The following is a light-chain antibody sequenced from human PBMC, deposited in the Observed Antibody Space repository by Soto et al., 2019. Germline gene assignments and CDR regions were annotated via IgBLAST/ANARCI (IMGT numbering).Light chain of an antibody. V-gene: IGLV4-69*01. J-gene: IGLJ3*02. CDR2: INTDGSH. Sequence: QLVLTQSPSASASLGASVKLTCILSSGHRSYAIAWHQQQPETGPRYLMKINTDGSHSKGDGIPDRFSGSSSGAERYLTISSLQSEDEADYYCQTWGTGFQVFGGGTKLTVL. CDR1: SGHRSYA. CDR3: QTWGTGFQV.